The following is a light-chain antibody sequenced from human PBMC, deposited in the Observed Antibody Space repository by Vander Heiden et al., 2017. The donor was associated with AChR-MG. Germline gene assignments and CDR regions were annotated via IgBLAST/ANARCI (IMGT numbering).Light chain of an antibody. CDR1: QSVSNN. V-gene: IGKV3-15*01. Sequence: EIVMTQSPVTLSTSPGERATLSCRASQSVSNNLAWYLQRPGQAPRLLIYGASSRATDVPARFTGSGYGTDCTLTISALQSEDFAVYFCQQYNSWPLTFGGGSRVQIK. J-gene: IGKJ4*01. CDR3: QQYNSWPLT. CDR2: GAS.